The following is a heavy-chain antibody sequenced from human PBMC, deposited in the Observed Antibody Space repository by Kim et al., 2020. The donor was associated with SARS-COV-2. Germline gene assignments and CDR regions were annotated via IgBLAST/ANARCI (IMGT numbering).Heavy chain of an antibody. CDR3: ASTYSSSGPFYFDY. V-gene: IGHV4-39*01. J-gene: IGHJ4*01. D-gene: IGHD6-13*01. CDR1: GGSISTSSYY. CDR2: ISYSGTT. Sequence: SETLSLTCTVSGGSISTSSYYWGWIRQPPGKGLEWIGTISYSGTTYYNPSLKSRVTISVDTSKNQFSLNLSSVTAADTAVYYCASTYSSSGPFYFDYWG.